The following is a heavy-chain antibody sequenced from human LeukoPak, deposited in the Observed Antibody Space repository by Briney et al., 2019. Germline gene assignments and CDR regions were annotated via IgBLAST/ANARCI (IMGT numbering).Heavy chain of an antibody. Sequence: SETLSLTCTVSGGSISSSSYYWGWIRQPPGKGLEWIGSIYYSGSTYYNPSLKSRVTISVDTSKNQFSLKLSSVTAADTAVYYCARPGITVTTSYAFDIWGQGTMVTVSS. V-gene: IGHV4-39*01. CDR2: IYYSGST. CDR3: ARPGITVTTSYAFDI. CDR1: GGSISSSSYY. J-gene: IGHJ3*02. D-gene: IGHD4-17*01.